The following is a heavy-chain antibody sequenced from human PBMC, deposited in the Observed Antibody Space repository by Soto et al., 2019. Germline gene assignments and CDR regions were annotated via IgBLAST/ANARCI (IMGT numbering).Heavy chain of an antibody. J-gene: IGHJ5*02. CDR3: ARDRPTYYGSGKGWFDP. CDR1: GGSIRSYY. D-gene: IGHD3-10*01. Sequence: PSETLSLTCSVSGGSIRSYYWTWIRQPPGEGLEWIGYIFHSGTTYYNPSLKSRATISVDTSKNWFSLRLSSVTAADTAVYFCARDRPTYYGSGKGWFDPWGQGTLVTVPS. V-gene: IGHV4-59*01. CDR2: IFHSGTT.